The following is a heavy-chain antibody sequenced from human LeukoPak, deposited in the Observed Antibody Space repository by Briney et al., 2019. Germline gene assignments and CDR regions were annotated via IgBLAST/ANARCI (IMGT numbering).Heavy chain of an antibody. CDR3: ARARGGYPFDY. CDR2: IYYSGST. V-gene: IGHV4-59*01. CDR1: GVSISSYY. D-gene: IGHD5-12*01. Sequence: PSETLSLTCTVSGVSISSYYWSWIRQPPGKGLEWIGYIYYSGSTNYNPSLKSRVTISVDTSKNQFSLKLSSVTAADTAVYYCARARGGYPFDYWGQGTLVTVSS. J-gene: IGHJ4*02.